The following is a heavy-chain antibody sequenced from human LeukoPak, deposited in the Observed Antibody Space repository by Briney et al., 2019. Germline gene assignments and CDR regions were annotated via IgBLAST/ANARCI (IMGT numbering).Heavy chain of an antibody. J-gene: IGHJ5*02. Sequence: PSETLSLTCTVSGSSISSHSWGWVRQPPGEGLEWIGYDSNSGNINYNPALKSRVTISVDTSERQFSLNLSSVSAADTAVYYCARAAGTGIGGFDPWGQGTLVTASS. D-gene: IGHD6-13*01. CDR3: ARAAGTGIGGFDP. V-gene: IGHV4-59*11. CDR2: DSNSGNI. CDR1: GSSISSHS.